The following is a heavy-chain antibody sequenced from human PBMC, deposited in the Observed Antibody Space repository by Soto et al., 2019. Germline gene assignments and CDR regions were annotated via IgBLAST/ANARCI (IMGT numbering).Heavy chain of an antibody. CDR1: GFTFNNYG. Sequence: XRLSCAASGFTFNNYGMHWVRQAPGKGLEWVAVIWNDGSNSYYANSVKGRFTISRDNSKNTLHLQMSSLRAEDTAVYYXXXXYXXGXDXDYWXXGTLVTVSS. CDR2: IWNDGSNS. V-gene: IGHV3-33*08. CDR3: XXXYXXGXDXDY. D-gene: IGHD2-21*02. J-gene: IGHJ4*02.